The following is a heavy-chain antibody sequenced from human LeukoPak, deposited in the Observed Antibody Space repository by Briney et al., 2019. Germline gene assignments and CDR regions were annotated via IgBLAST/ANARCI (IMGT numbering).Heavy chain of an antibody. CDR2: IKQDGSSK. V-gene: IGHV3-7*01. J-gene: IGHJ5*02. D-gene: IGHD3-22*01. Sequence: GGSLRLSCATSGFTFTFWMSWVRPAPGKGLEWVANIKQDGSSKNYLDSVKGRFTISRDNAKSSLYLQMNSLRVEDTAVYYCARNYDTGGYGYNWFDPWGQGTLVTVSS. CDR3: ARNYDTGGYGYNWFDP. CDR1: GFTFTFW.